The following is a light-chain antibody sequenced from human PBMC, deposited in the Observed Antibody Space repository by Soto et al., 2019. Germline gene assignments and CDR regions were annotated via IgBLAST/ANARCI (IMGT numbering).Light chain of an antibody. J-gene: IGKJ2*01. CDR1: QSISKW. Sequence: DILMTQSPSILSASVGDTVTITCRASQSISKWVAWYQQRAGKAPTALIFDASNSESGVPSRFSGSGSGTEFTLTISSLQAEDVAVYYCQQYYSSPPMYTFGQGTKVDIK. CDR2: DAS. V-gene: IGKV1-5*01. CDR3: QQYYSSPPMYT.